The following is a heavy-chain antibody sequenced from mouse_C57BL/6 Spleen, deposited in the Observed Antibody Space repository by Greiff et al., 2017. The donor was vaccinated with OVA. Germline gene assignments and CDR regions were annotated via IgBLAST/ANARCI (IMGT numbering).Heavy chain of an antibody. J-gene: IGHJ1*03. CDR3: ARCYSNFHWYIDV. CDR2: INPSSGYT. Sequence: VQLQQSGADLAKPGASVKLSCKASGYTFTSYWMHWVKQRPGQGLEWIGYINPSSGYTKYNQKFKDKATLTADKSSSTAYKQLSSLTYEDSAVYYGARCYSNFHWYIDVWGTGTTVTVSS. D-gene: IGHD2-5*01. CDR1: GYTFTSYW. V-gene: IGHV1-7*01.